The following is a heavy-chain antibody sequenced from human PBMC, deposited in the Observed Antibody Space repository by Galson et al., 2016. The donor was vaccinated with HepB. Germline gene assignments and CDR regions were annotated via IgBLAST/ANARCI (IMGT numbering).Heavy chain of an antibody. CDR2: IRNSGSNT. D-gene: IGHD2-15*01. Sequence: SLRLSCAASGFTFSNFAMNWVRQAPGKGLEWVSSIRNSGSNTCYADSVKGRFTISRDNSKNTLFLQMNNLRADDTAVYYCVKDLRSCGGGACYGWFDPWGQGILVTGSS. CDR3: VKDLRSCGGGACYGWFDP. J-gene: IGHJ5*02. V-gene: IGHV3-23*01. CDR1: GFTFSNFA.